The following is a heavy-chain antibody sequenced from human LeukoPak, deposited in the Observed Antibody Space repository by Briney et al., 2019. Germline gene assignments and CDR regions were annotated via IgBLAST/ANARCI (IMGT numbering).Heavy chain of an antibody. CDR2: ISGSGGST. J-gene: IGHJ2*01. CDR1: GFTFSSYA. V-gene: IGHV3-23*01. D-gene: IGHD5-24*01. CDR3: AREPRERWPYMGGYFDL. Sequence: GGSLRLSCAASGFTFSSYAMSWVRQAPGKGLEWVSAISGSGGSTYYADSVKGRFTISRDNSKNTLYLQMNSLRAEDTAVYYCAREPRERWPYMGGYFDLWGRGTLVTVSS.